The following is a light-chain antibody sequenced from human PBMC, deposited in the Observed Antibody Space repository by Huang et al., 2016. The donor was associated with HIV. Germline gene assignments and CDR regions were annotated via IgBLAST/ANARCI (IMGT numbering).Light chain of an antibody. J-gene: IGKJ2*01. V-gene: IGKV1-39*01. CDR1: QNINKY. Sequence: DIQMTQSPSSLSASVGDRVIITCRASQNINKYVNWYQQMAGQAPKLLIYGASTLQSGVSSRFSGSGSGTHFTLTIGTLQPEDASTYYCQQSYKIPRTFGQGT. CDR3: QQSYKIPRT. CDR2: GAS.